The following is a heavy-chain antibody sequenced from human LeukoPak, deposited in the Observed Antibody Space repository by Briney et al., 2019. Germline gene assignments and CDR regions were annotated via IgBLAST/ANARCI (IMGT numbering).Heavy chain of an antibody. J-gene: IGHJ3*02. CDR2: IYTSGST. Sequence: PSETLSLTCTVSGGSISSYYWSWIRQPAGKGLEWIGRIYTSGSTNYNPSLKSRITMSVDTSKNQFSLKLSSVTAADTAVYYCARRKWELDHDASDIWGQGTMVTVSS. CDR3: ARRKWELDHDASDI. V-gene: IGHV4-4*07. CDR1: GGSISSYY. D-gene: IGHD1-26*01.